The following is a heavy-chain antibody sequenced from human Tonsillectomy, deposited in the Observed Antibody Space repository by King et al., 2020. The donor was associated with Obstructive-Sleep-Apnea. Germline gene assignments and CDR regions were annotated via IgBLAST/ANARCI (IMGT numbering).Heavy chain of an antibody. J-gene: IGHJ1*01. V-gene: IGHV1-69*10. CDR1: GGTFSNYA. CDR2: IIPMLGIA. CDR3: ARGGGSSSWSGYFQH. Sequence: VQLVQAGAEVKKPGSSVKVSCKTSGGTFSNYAVNWLRQAPGQGPEWMGGIIPMLGIANYAHQFQGRVTITADRSTSTAYMDLSSLRSEDTAVYYCARGGGSSSWSGYFQHWGQGTLVTVSS. D-gene: IGHD6-13*01.